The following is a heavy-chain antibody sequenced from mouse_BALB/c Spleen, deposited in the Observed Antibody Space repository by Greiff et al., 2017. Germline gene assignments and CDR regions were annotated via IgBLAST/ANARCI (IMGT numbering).Heavy chain of an antibody. CDR2: INSNGGST. J-gene: IGHJ3*01. Sequence: DVMLVESGGGLVQPGGSLKLSCAASGFTFSSYGMSWVRQTPDKRLELVATINSNGGSTYYPDSVKGRFTISRDNAKNTLYLQMSSLKSEDTAMYYCARARNYPAWFAYWGQGTLVTVSA. V-gene: IGHV5-6-3*01. CDR3: ARARNYPAWFAY. CDR1: GFTFSSYG. D-gene: IGHD2-1*01.